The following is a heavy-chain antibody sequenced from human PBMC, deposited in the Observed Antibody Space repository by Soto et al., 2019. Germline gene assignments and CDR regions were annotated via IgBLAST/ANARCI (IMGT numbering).Heavy chain of an antibody. V-gene: IGHV4-39*07. CDR3: ARDRHNNFFDP. D-gene: IGHD6-6*01. Sequence: SETLSLTCTVSGGSLSSSDYYWGWIRQPPGKGLEWIGNIYYSGSTYYNPSLESRVAISLDTSRSQFSLTLHSVTAADTAIYYCARDRHNNFFDPWGQGTLVTVSS. J-gene: IGHJ5*02. CDR2: IYYSGST. CDR1: GGSLSSSDYY.